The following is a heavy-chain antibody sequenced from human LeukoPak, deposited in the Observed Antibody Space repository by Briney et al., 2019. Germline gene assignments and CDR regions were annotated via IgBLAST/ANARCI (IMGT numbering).Heavy chain of an antibody. CDR1: GGSISSSSYY. CDR2: VYYSGTT. CDR3: ARGNIVIVPGASNWFDP. V-gene: IGHV4-39*07. Sequence: PSETLSLTCTVSGGSISSSSYYWGWIRQPPGKGLEWIGNVYYSGTTYYHPSLASRATISIDTSENQFSLRLTSVTAADTAVYYCARGNIVIVPGASNWFDPWGQGSPVTVSS. J-gene: IGHJ5*02. D-gene: IGHD2/OR15-2a*01.